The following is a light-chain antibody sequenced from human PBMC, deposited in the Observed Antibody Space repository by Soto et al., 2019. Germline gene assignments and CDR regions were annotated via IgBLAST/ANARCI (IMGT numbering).Light chain of an antibody. J-gene: IGKJ4*01. CDR3: IQDYNYPLT. V-gene: IGKV1-5*01. CDR1: QSISSW. CDR2: DAS. Sequence: LPMPQSPFTPSAAVGDRVPIPFRASQSISSWLAWYQQKPGKAPKLLIYDASSLESGVPSRFSGSGSGTDFTLTISSLQPEDFATYYCIQDYNYPLTFGGGTKVDI.